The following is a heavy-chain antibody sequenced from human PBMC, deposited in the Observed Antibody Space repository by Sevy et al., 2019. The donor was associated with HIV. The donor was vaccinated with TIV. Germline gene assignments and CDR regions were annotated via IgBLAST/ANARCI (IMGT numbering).Heavy chain of an antibody. V-gene: IGHV3-23*01. CDR1: GFTFSSYA. Sequence: GGSLRLSCAASGFTFSSYAMSWVRQAPGKGLEWVSAISGSGGSTYYADSVRGRFTISRDISKNTLYLQMNSLRAEDTAVYYCAKDLVDYYDSSGYYWVATFDYWGQGTLVTVSS. J-gene: IGHJ4*02. CDR3: AKDLVDYYDSSGYYWVATFDY. CDR2: ISGSGGST. D-gene: IGHD3-22*01.